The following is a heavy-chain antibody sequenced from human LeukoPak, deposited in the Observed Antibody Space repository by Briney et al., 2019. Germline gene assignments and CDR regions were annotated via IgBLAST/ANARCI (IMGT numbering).Heavy chain of an antibody. CDR3: ARDYRRRGQLLHAPIDY. D-gene: IGHD2-2*01. V-gene: IGHV1-18*01. Sequence: VASVKVSCKASGYTFISDGISWVRQAPGQGLEWMGWISAYNGNTNYAQKLQGRVTMTTDTSTSTAYMELRSLRSDDTAVYYCARDYRRRGQLLHAPIDYWGQGTLVTVSS. CDR1: GYTFISDG. J-gene: IGHJ4*02. CDR2: ISAYNGNT.